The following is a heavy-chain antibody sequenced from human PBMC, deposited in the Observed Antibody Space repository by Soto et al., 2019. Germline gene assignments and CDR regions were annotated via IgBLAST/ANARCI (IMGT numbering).Heavy chain of an antibody. CDR1: GYSISSGYY. D-gene: IGHD5-12*01. V-gene: IGHV4-38-2*01. Sequence: SETLSLTCAVSGYSISSGYYWGWIRQPPGKGLEWIGSIYHSGSTYYNPSLKSRVTISVDTSKNQFSLKLSSVTAADTAVYYCASGIYNGGYGDYYYGMDVWGQGTTVTVSS. CDR2: IYHSGST. J-gene: IGHJ6*02. CDR3: ASGIYNGGYGDYYYGMDV.